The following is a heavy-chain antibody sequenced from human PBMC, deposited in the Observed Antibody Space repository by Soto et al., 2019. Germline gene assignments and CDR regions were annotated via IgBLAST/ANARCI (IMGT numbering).Heavy chain of an antibody. Sequence: GGSLRLSCAASGLTFSSYSMNWVRQAPGKGLEWVSSISSSSSYIYYADSVKGRFTISRDNAKNSLYLQMNSLRAEDTAVYYCARDVPPYIVVVVAATPRAFDIWGQGTMVTVSS. CDR3: ARDVPPYIVVVVAATPRAFDI. CDR2: ISSSSSYI. J-gene: IGHJ3*02. D-gene: IGHD2-15*01. CDR1: GLTFSSYS. V-gene: IGHV3-21*01.